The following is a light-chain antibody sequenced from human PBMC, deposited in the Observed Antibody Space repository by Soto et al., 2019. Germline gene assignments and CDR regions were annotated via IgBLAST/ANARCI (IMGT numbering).Light chain of an antibody. CDR3: QQYNSQRT. CDR2: KAS. J-gene: IGKJ1*01. Sequence: DIQMTQSPSTLSASVGDRVTITCRASQYISNWLGWYQQKPGKAPKLLIYKASSLESGVPSRFSGSGSGTEFAHTIRSLQPDDFATYYCQQYNSQRTFGQGTKVEIK. V-gene: IGKV1-5*03. CDR1: QYISNW.